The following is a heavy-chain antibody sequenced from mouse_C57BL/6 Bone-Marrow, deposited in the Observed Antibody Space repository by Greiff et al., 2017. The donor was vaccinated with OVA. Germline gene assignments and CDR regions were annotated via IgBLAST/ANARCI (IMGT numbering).Heavy chain of an antibody. D-gene: IGHD3-2*02. CDR1: GYTFTTYP. J-gene: IGHJ3*01. V-gene: IGHV1-47*01. Sequence: VQLQESGAELVKPGASVKMSCKASGYTFTTYPIEWMKQNHGKSLEWIGNFHPYNDDTKYNEKFKGKATLTVEKSSSTVYLELSRLTSDDSAVYYCARIDSSGYVIFAYWGQGTLVTVSA. CDR2: FHPYNDDT. CDR3: ARIDSSGYVIFAY.